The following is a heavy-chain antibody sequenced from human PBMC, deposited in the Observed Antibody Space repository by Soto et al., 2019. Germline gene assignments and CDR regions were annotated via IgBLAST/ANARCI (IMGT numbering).Heavy chain of an antibody. CDR3: ASQEMATKNVDAFDI. CDR2: IYPGDSDT. Sequence: EVQLVQSGAEVKKPGESLKISCNGSGYSFTSYWIGWVRQMPGKGLEWMGIIYPGDSDTRYSPSFQVEVTISADKSISTAYLQWSSLKASDTAMYYCASQEMATKNVDAFDIWGQGTMVTVSS. D-gene: IGHD5-12*01. J-gene: IGHJ3*02. V-gene: IGHV5-51*01. CDR1: GYSFTSYW.